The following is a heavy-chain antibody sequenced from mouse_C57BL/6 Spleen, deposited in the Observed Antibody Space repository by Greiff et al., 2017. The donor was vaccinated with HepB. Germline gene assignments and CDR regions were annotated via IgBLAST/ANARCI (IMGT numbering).Heavy chain of an antibody. Sequence: DVKLQESGGGLVKPGGSLKLSCAASGFTFSSYAMSWVRQTPEKRLEWVATISDGGSYTYYPDNVKGRFTISRDNAKNNLYLQMSHLKSEDTAMYYCARDGDWGQGTTLTVSS. CDR3: ARDGD. CDR2: ISDGGSYT. J-gene: IGHJ2*01. CDR1: GFTFSSYA. V-gene: IGHV5-4*01.